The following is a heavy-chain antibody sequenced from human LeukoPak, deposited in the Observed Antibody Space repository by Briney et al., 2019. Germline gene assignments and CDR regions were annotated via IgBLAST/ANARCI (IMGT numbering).Heavy chain of an antibody. D-gene: IGHD6-6*01. V-gene: IGHV3-48*01. CDR3: ARVVVSSSSDYFDY. Sequence: PGGSLRLSCAASGFTFSSYSMDWVRQAPGKGLEWVSYISRSSNTIYYADSVKGRFTISRDNSKKTLYLQMNSLRGEDTAVYYCARVVVSSSSDYFDYWGQGTLVIVSS. CDR1: GFTFSSYS. CDR2: ISRSSNTI. J-gene: IGHJ4*02.